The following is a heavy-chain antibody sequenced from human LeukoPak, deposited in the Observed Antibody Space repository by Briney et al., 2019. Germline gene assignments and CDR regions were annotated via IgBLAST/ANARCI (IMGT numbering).Heavy chain of an antibody. D-gene: IGHD5-12*01. CDR2: ISGSGGST. CDR1: GFTFSSYA. J-gene: IGHJ4*02. Sequence: PGGSLRLSCAASGFTFSSYAMSWVRQAPGKGLEWVSAISGSGGSTYYADSVKGRCTISRDNSKNTLYLQMNSLRAEDTAIYYCAKAPSLSGCDWGEGYYFDYWGQGTLVTVSS. CDR3: AKAPSLSGCDWGEGYYFDY. V-gene: IGHV3-23*01.